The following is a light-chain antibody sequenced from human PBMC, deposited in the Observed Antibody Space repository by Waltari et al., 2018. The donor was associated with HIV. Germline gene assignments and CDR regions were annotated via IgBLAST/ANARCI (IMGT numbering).Light chain of an antibody. CDR1: SGHSSYV. J-gene: IGLJ2*01. CDR2: LNSDGSH. CDR3: QTWGTGSVV. V-gene: IGLV4-69*01. Sequence: QLVLTQSPSASASLGASVKLTCTLSSGHSSYVIAWHQQQPKKGPTYLMKLNSDGSHFKGDGIPARFSGSSSWADRYLTISSLQSEDEADYYCQTWGTGSVVFGGGTKLTVL.